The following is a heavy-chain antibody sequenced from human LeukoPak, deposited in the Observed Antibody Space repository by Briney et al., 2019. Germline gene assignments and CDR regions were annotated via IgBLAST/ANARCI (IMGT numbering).Heavy chain of an antibody. J-gene: IGHJ5*02. CDR2: VYYSGTT. V-gene: IGHV4-59*01. D-gene: IGHD3-16*01. CDR1: GGSISSYY. Sequence: SETLSLTCTVSGGSISSYYWSWIRQPPGRGLEWIGYVYYSGTTNYNPSLESRVTISVDTSRNQFSLKLSSVTAADTAVYYCAGGERRGSYGHWFDPWGQGTLVTVSS. CDR3: AGGERRGSYGHWFDP.